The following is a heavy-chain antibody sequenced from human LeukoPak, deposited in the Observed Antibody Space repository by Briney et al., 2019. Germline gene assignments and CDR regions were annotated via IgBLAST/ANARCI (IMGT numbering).Heavy chain of an antibody. CDR1: GFTFSSYS. J-gene: IGHJ4*02. Sequence: GRSLRLSCAASGFTFSSYSMNWVRQAPGKGLEWVSSISSSSSYIYYADSVKGRFTISRDNAKNSLYLQMNSLRAEDTAVYYCAAGYSSGSFDYWGQGTLVTVSS. CDR2: ISSSSSYI. V-gene: IGHV3-21*01. D-gene: IGHD6-19*01. CDR3: AAGYSSGSFDY.